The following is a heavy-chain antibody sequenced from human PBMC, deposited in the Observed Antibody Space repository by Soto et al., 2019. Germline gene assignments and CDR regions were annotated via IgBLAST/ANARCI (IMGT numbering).Heavy chain of an antibody. V-gene: IGHV1-2*02. CDR1: EYSFTGHY. D-gene: IGHD3-22*01. CDR3: ARAYDKSGYDYFDP. CDR2: IDPKSGDT. J-gene: IGHJ5*02. Sequence: QVQLIQSGAEVKKPGASVTVSCKASEYSFTGHYLHWVRQAPGQGLEWMGWIDPKSGDTKYAPKFQDRVTMTSATSISTAYMDLTNLRDDDTAVYYCARAYDKSGYDYFDPWGQGTLVTVSS.